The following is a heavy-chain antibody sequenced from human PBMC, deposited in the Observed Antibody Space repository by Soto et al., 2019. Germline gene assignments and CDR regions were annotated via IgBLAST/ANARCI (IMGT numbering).Heavy chain of an antibody. D-gene: IGHD3-3*01. Sequence: GASVKVSCKASGGTFSSYAISWVRQAPGQGLEWMGGIIPIFGTANYAQKFQGRVTITADESTSTAYMELSSLRSEDTAVYYCASSIFGVVIITYYYYYGTDVWGQGTTVTVSS. CDR1: GGTFSSYA. CDR3: ASSIFGVVIITYYYYYGTDV. CDR2: IIPIFGTA. V-gene: IGHV1-69*13. J-gene: IGHJ6*02.